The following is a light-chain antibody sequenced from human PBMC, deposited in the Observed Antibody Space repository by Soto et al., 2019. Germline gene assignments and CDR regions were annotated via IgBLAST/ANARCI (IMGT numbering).Light chain of an antibody. Sequence: IVMTQSPDSLAVSLGERATINCKSSQSILYSSDNKNYLTWYQQKPGQPPKLLIYWASTRESGVPDRFSGSGSGTDFTLTINSLQAEDVAVYYCQQYFNTPYTFGQGTKLEMK. CDR2: WAS. CDR1: QSILYSSDNKNY. CDR3: QQYFNTPYT. J-gene: IGKJ2*01. V-gene: IGKV4-1*01.